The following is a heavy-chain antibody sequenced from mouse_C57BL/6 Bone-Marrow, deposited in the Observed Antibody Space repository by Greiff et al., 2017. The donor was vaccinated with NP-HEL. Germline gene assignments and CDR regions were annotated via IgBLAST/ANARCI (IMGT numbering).Heavy chain of an antibody. CDR2: IDPEDGET. V-gene: IGHV14-2*01. D-gene: IGHD1-1*01. J-gene: IGHJ2*01. Sequence: EVKLVESGAELVKPGASVKLSCTASGFNIKDYYMHWVKQRTEQGLEWIGRIDPEDGETKYAPKFQGKATITADTSSNTAYLQLSSLTSEDTAVYYCARDTTVVATNYFDYWGQGTTLTVSS. CDR1: GFNIKDYY. CDR3: ARDTTVVATNYFDY.